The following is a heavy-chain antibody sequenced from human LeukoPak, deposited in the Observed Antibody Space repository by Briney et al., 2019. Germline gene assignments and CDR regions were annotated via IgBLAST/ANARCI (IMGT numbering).Heavy chain of an antibody. V-gene: IGHV4-34*01. CDR1: GGSFSGYY. CDR2: INHSGST. D-gene: IGHD6-13*01. J-gene: IGHJ6*02. Sequence: SETLSLTCAVYGGSFSGYYWSWIRQPPGKGLEWIGEINHSGSTNYNPSLKSRVTISVDTSKNQFSLKLSSVTAADTAVYYCARDRSSSWSGYYYGMDVWGQGTTVTVSS. CDR3: ARDRSSSWSGYYYGMDV.